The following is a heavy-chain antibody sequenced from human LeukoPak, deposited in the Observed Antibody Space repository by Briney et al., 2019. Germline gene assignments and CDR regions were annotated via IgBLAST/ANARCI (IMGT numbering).Heavy chain of an antibody. CDR1: AYSISSGYY. CDR3: ARERAVTTYYYFDY. J-gene: IGHJ4*02. CDR2: IYYSGST. D-gene: IGHD4-17*01. V-gene: IGHV4-38-2*02. Sequence: SETLSLTCTVSAYSISSGYYWGWIRQPPGKGLEWIGSIYYSGSTYYNPSLKSRVTISVDTSKNQFSLKLSSVTAADTAVYYCARERAVTTYYYFDYWGQGTLVTVSS.